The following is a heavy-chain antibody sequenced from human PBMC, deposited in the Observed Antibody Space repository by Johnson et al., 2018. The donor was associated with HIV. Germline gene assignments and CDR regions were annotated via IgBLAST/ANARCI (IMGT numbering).Heavy chain of an antibody. CDR3: TTAIVIDAFDI. D-gene: IGHD3-16*02. CDR2: IKRKIEGEAT. J-gene: IGHJ3*02. CDR1: GFTFSNAW. V-gene: IGHV3-15*01. Sequence: VHLVESGGGLVKPGGSLRLSCAGSGFTFSNAWMTWVRQAPGKGLEWVGRIKRKIEGEATDYAAPVKGRFTISRDDSKNTLFLQMSSLKTDDTAVYYCTTAIVIDAFDIWGQGTMVTVSS.